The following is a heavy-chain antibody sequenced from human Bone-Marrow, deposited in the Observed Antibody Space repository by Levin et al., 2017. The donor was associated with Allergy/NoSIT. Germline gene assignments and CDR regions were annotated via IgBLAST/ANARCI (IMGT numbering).Heavy chain of an antibody. CDR3: ARGSSQESYFYYGMDV. D-gene: IGHD5-24*01. V-gene: IGHV3-23*01. Sequence: PGGSLRLSCTASGFFFTSYAMNWVRQAPGKGLEWVAGMSGSGSTIDYADSVKGRFTISRDNSEDMLELQMDSLRAEDTSTYYGARGSSQESYFYYGMDVWGQGTTVTVSS. CDR1: GFFFTSYA. J-gene: IGHJ6*02. CDR2: MSGSGSTI.